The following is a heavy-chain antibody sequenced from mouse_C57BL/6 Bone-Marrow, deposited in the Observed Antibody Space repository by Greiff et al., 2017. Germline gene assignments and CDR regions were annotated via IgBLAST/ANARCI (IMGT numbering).Heavy chain of an antibody. CDR3: TRSPHGSSPYFDY. Sequence: VQLKQSGTVLARPGASVKMSCKTSGYPFTSYWMHWVNQRPGQGLEWIGAIYPGNSDTSYNQKFKGKAKLTAVTSASTAYMELSSLTNEDSAVYCCTRSPHGSSPYFDYWGQGTTLTVSS. CDR2: IYPGNSDT. V-gene: IGHV1-5*01. D-gene: IGHD1-1*01. CDR1: GYPFTSYW. J-gene: IGHJ2*01.